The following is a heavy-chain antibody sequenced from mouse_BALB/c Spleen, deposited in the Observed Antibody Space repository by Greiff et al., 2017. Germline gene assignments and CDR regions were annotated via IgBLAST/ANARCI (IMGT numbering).Heavy chain of an antibody. J-gene: IGHJ1*01. CDR2: INPYNDGT. CDR3: ARLYYYGSSYGYFDV. Sequence: VQLQQSGPELVKPGASVKMSCKASGYTFTSYVMHWVKQKPGQGLEWIGYINPYNDGTKYNEKFKGKATLTSDKSSSTAYMELSSLTSEDSAVYYCARLYYYGSSYGYFDVWGAGTTVTVSS. D-gene: IGHD1-1*01. V-gene: IGHV1-14*01. CDR1: GYTFTSYV.